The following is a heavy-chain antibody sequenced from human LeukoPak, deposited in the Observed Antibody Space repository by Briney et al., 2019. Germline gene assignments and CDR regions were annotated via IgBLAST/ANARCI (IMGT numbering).Heavy chain of an antibody. CDR3: ARESDDYVWGSHRSTSYYDY. V-gene: IGHV3-30*04. J-gene: IGHJ4*02. Sequence: SGGSLRLSCAASGFTFSSYAMHWVRQAPGKGLEWVALISYDGSNKYYADSVKGRFTISRDSSKNTLYLQMNSLRAEDTAVYYCARESDDYVWGSHRSTSYYDYWGQGTLVTVSS. CDR2: ISYDGSNK. D-gene: IGHD3-16*02. CDR1: GFTFSSYA.